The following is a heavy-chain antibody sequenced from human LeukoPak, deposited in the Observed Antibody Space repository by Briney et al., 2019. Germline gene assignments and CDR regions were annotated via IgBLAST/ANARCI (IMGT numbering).Heavy chain of an antibody. CDR1: GGSISSGSYY. CDR3: ARVPATVNTAAGAPFDY. D-gene: IGHD2-2*01. Sequence: SQTLSPTCTVSGGSISSGSYYWSWIRQPAGKGLEWIGRIYTSGSTNYNPSLKSRVTISVDTSKNQFSLKLSSVTAADTAVYYCARVPATVNTAAGAPFDYWGQGTLVTVSS. CDR2: IYTSGST. J-gene: IGHJ4*02. V-gene: IGHV4-61*02.